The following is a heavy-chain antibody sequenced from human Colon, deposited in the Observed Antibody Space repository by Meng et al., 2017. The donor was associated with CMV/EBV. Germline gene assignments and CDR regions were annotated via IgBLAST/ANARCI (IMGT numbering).Heavy chain of an antibody. J-gene: IGHJ5*02. CDR2: IKQDGSEK. V-gene: IGHV3-7*01. D-gene: IGHD1-14*01. CDR1: GFTFSSYW. Sequence: ETLSLTCAASGFTFSSYWMSWVRQAPGKGLEWVANIKQDGSEKYYVDSVKGRFTISRDNAKNSLFLQMNSLRVDDTAVYYCGRNRVDLWGQGTLVTVSS. CDR3: GRNRVDL.